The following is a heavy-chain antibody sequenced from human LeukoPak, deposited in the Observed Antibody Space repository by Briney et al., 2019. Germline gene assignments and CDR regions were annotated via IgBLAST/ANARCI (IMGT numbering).Heavy chain of an antibody. D-gene: IGHD5-18*01. Sequence: GGSLRLSCAASGFTFSSYSMNWVRQAPGKGLEWVSYISSSSSTIYYADSVKGRFTISRGNAKNSLYLQMNSLRAEDTAVYYCARNPLDTYYYMDVWGKGTTVTVSS. J-gene: IGHJ6*03. CDR2: ISSSSSTI. V-gene: IGHV3-48*01. CDR1: GFTFSSYS. CDR3: ARNPLDTYYYMDV.